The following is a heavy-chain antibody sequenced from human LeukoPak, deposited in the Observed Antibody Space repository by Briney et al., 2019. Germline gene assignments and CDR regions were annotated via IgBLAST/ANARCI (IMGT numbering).Heavy chain of an antibody. CDR1: DGSISSYY. CDR3: ARAYSTSWYAPHDY. D-gene: IGHD6-13*01. Sequence: SETLSLTCTVSDGSISSYYWSWIRQPPGKGLEWIGYIYCSGRTNYNPSLKSRVTISVDTSKNQFSLKLSSVTAADTAMYYCARAYSTSWYAPHDYWGQGTLVTVSS. V-gene: IGHV4-59*01. CDR2: IYCSGRT. J-gene: IGHJ4*02.